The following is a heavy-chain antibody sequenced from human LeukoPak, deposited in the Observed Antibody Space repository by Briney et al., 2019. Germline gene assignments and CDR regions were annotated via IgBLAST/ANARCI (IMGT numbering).Heavy chain of an antibody. J-gene: IGHJ5*02. V-gene: IGHV4-30-2*01. CDR3: ARVSYWFDP. CDR2: IYHSGST. CDR1: GVSISSGGYS. Sequence: PSETLSLTCAVSGVSISSGGYSWSWIRQPPGKGLEWIGYIYHSGSTYYNPSLKSRVTISVDRSKNQFSLKLSSVTAADTAVYYCARVSYWFDPWGQGTLVTVSS.